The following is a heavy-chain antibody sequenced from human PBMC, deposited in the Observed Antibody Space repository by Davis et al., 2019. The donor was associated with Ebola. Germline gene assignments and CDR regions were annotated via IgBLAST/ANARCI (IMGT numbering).Heavy chain of an antibody. V-gene: IGHV1-3*01. D-gene: IGHD3-22*01. CDR1: GYTFTSYS. J-gene: IGHJ4*02. Sequence: ASVPVSCKASGYTFTSYSMHWVRQAPGQRLEWIGWINAGNGNTKYSQKFQGRVTITKDTSASTAYMALSRLRSEDTAVYYCARGGMIVKDFDYWGQGTLVTVSS. CDR2: INAGNGNT. CDR3: ARGGMIVKDFDY.